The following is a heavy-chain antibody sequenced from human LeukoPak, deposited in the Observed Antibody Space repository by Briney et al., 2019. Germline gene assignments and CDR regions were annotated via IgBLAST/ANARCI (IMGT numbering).Heavy chain of an antibody. V-gene: IGHV1-46*01. J-gene: IGHJ3*02. Sequence: ASVKVSCKASGYTFTRYYMHWVRQAPGQGLEWMAMINPSGGSTTYAQKFQGRVTMTTDTSTRTVYMELSSLGFEDTAVYYCAGEFAAMVTKAFDIWGPGTMVTVSS. D-gene: IGHD5-18*01. CDR2: INPSGGST. CDR3: AGEFAAMVTKAFDI. CDR1: GYTFTRYY.